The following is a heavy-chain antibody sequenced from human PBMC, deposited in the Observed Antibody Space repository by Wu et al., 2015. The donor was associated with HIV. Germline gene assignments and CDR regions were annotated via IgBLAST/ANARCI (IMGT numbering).Heavy chain of an antibody. CDR3: ARVRSPSSSWYFSSFWRGMDV. CDR1: GYTFTSYD. J-gene: IGHJ6*02. CDR2: MNPNSGNT. Sequence: QVQLVQSGAEVKKPGASVKVSCKASGYTFTSYDINWVRQATGQGLEWMGWMNPNSGNTGYAQKFQGRVTMTRNTSISTAYMELSSLRSEDTAVYYCARVRSPSSSWYFSSFWRGMDVWAKGPRSPSP. D-gene: IGHD6-13*01. V-gene: IGHV1-8*01.